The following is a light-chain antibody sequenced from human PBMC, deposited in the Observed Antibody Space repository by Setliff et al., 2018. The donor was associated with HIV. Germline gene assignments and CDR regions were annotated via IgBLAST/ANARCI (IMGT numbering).Light chain of an antibody. CDR2: DVT. CDR3: CSYAGSYTSLYV. Sequence: QSVLTQPRSVSGSPGQSVTISCTGTSSDVGGYNYVSWYQHLPGKAPKLMIYDVTKRPSGVPDRFSGSKSGNTASLTISGLQSEDEADYYCCSYAGSYTSLYVFGTGTRSP. J-gene: IGLJ1*01. V-gene: IGLV2-11*01. CDR1: SSDVGGYNY.